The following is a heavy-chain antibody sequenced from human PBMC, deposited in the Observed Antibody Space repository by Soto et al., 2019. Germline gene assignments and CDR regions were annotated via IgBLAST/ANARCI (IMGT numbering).Heavy chain of an antibody. CDR2: IYYSGST. CDR1: GGSISSSSYY. CDR3: ASQLYYDFWSGYPNWFDP. D-gene: IGHD3-3*01. J-gene: IGHJ5*02. V-gene: IGHV4-39*01. Sequence: SETLSLTCTVSGGSISSSSYYWGWIRQPPGKGLEWIGSIYYSGSTYYNPSLKSRVTISVDTSKNQFSLKLSSVTAADTAVYYWASQLYYDFWSGYPNWFDPWGQGTLVTVSS.